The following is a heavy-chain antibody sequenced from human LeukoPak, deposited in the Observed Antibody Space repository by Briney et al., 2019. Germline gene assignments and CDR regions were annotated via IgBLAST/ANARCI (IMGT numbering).Heavy chain of an antibody. J-gene: IGHJ5*02. CDR2: IYYSVST. V-gene: IGHV4-39*07. CDR3: ARGRSFRHWFDP. D-gene: IGHD2-21*01. Sequence: PSETLSLTCTVSGGSISSSSYYWGWIRQPPGKGLEWIGSIYYSVSTYYNPSLKSRVTISVDTSKNQFSLKLSSVTAADTAVYYCARGRSFRHWFDPWGQGTLVTVSS. CDR1: GGSISSSSYY.